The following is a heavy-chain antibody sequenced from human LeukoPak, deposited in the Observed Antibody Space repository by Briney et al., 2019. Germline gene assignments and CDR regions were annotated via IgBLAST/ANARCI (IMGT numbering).Heavy chain of an antibody. CDR1: GGTFSSYA. Sequence: EASVKVSCKASGGTFSSYAISWVRQAPGQGLEWMGRIIPILGIANYAQKFQGRVTMTRNTSISTAYMELSSLRSEDTAVYYCASPCVAAADYGMDVWGQGTTVTVSS. CDR2: IIPILGIA. CDR3: ASPCVAAADYGMDV. J-gene: IGHJ6*02. D-gene: IGHD6-13*01. V-gene: IGHV1-69*04.